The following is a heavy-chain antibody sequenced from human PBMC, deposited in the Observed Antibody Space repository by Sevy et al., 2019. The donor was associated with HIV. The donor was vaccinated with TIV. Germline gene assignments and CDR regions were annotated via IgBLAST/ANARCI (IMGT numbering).Heavy chain of an antibody. CDR3: ARDSRSWYFDY. Sequence: GGSLRLSCAASGFTFSSYSMNWVLQAPGKGLEWVSSISSSSSYIYYADSVKGRFTISRDNAKNSLYLQMNSLRAEDTAVYYCARDSRSWYFDYWGQGTLVTVSS. V-gene: IGHV3-21*01. CDR2: ISSSSSYI. CDR1: GFTFSSYS. D-gene: IGHD6-13*01. J-gene: IGHJ4*02.